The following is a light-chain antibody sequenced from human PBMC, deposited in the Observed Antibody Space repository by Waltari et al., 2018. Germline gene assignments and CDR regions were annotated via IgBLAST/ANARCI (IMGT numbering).Light chain of an antibody. CDR2: DAS. V-gene: IGKV3-11*01. CDR3: QQRSIWPYT. CDR1: QSIRTY. J-gene: IGKJ2*01. Sequence: EIVLPQSPATLSLSPGETATLSCRASQSIRTYLGWYQQKPGQAPRLLLFDASSRATGIPARFRGTGSGTDFTLTVSDLEPEDFGIYYCQQRSIWPYTFGQGTRLEIK.